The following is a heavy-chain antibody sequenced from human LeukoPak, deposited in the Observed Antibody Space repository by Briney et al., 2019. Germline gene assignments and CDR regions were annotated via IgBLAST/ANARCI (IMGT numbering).Heavy chain of an antibody. J-gene: IGHJ4*02. CDR1: GFTFSSYS. CDR3: ARGGDY. CDR2: ISDSGSTI. V-gene: IGHV3-48*04. D-gene: IGHD3-16*01. Sequence: PGGSLRLSCAASGFTFSSYSMNWVRQAPGKGLEWVSYISDSGSTIFYADSVKGRFTISRDNAKNSLFLQMNSLRAEDTAVYYCARGGDYWGQGTLVTVSP.